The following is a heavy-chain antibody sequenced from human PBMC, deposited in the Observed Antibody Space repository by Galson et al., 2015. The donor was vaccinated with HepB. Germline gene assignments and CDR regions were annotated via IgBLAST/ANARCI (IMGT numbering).Heavy chain of an antibody. V-gene: IGHV1-69*13. CDR2: IIPIFGTA. J-gene: IGHJ4*02. CDR1: GGTFSSYA. CDR3: ASNYYDSSGYYTEWDY. D-gene: IGHD3-22*01. Sequence: SVKVSCKASGGTFSSYAISWVRQAPGQGLEWMGGIIPIFGTANYAQKFQGRVTITADESTSTAYMELSSLRSEDTAVYYCASNYYDSSGYYTEWDYWGQGTLVTVSS.